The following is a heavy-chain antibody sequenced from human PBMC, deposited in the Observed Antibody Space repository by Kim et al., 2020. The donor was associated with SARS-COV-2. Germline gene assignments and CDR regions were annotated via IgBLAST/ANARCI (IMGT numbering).Heavy chain of an antibody. CDR1: GFTFSMYA. CDR3: AKALSSRCYGMDY. J-gene: IGHJ6*02. Sequence: GGSLRLSCAASGFTFSMYAMSWVRQTPGKGLEWVSDIYSGVVSTYYADSVKGRFTISRDNSKNTVYLQMNGLRAEDTAVYYCAKALSSRCYGMDYWGQGT. D-gene: IGHD2-2*01. V-gene: IGHV3-23*03. CDR2: IYSGVVST.